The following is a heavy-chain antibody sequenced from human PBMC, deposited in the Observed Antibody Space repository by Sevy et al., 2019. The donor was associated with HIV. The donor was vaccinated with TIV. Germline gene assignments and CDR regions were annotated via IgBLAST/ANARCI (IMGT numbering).Heavy chain of an antibody. CDR2: ISTYNGNT. V-gene: IGHV1-18*04. Sequence: ASVKVSCKISGYKVDMYGIAWVRQAPGQGLEWMGWISTYNGNTNYAQNFQGRVTMTTDTSTSVVYMELGGLRPDDTAVYYCARATGMAVAGPGRYFDFRGQGTLVTVSS. CDR3: ARATGMAVAGPGRYFDF. CDR1: GYKVDMYG. D-gene: IGHD6-19*01. J-gene: IGHJ4*01.